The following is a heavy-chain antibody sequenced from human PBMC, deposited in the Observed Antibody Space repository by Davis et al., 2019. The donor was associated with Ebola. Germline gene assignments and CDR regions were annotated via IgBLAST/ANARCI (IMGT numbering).Heavy chain of an antibody. CDR1: GFTFSSYS. CDR3: AMAANLYESSAYYGY. D-gene: IGHD3-22*01. V-gene: IGHV3-7*03. J-gene: IGHJ4*02. CDR2: IKQDGSEK. Sequence: GESLKISCAASGFTFSSYSMNWVRQAPGKGLEWVANIKQDGSEKYYVDSVKGRFTISRDNVKNSLYLQMNSLRAEDTAVYYCAMAANLYESSAYYGYWGQGTLVTVSS.